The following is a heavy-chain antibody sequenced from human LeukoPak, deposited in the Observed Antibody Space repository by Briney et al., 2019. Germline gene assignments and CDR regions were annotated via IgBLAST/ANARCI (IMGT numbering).Heavy chain of an antibody. CDR3: ARDRLNGYSFAFDY. D-gene: IGHD5-18*01. CDR1: GGSISTYY. V-gene: IGHV4-59*01. J-gene: IGHJ4*02. Sequence: ESSETLSLTCTVSGGSISTYYWSWIRQSPGKGLEWIGYIYYSGSTNYNPSLKSRVTISLDTSKNQFSLKLRSVTAADTAVYYCARDRLNGYSFAFDYWGQGTLVAVSS. CDR2: IYYSGST.